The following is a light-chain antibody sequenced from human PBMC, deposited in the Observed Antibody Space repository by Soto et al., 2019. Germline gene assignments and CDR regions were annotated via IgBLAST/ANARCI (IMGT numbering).Light chain of an antibody. V-gene: IGLV1-40*01. J-gene: IGLJ3*02. CDR1: SSNIGAGYD. Sequence: QSVLTQPPSVSGAPGQRVTISCTGSSSNIGAGYDVHWYQQLPGTAPKLLIYGNSNRPSGVPDRFSGSKSGTSASLAITGLQAEDEADYYSQSYDSSLSGWVFDGGTKLTVL. CDR3: QSYDSSLSGWV. CDR2: GNS.